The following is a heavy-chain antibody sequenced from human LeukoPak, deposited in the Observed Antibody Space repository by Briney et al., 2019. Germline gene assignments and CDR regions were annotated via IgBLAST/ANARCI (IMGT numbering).Heavy chain of an antibody. CDR3: AEDQRSSGTDYPPLDS. Sequence: GGSLRLSCGASGFTLSSRGMHWVRQAPGKGLEWMAVVTYDGSKEDYADSVRGRFTISRDNSKHMLYLHMNNLTVEDTGVYYCAEDQRSSGTDYPPLDSWGLGTLVVVSS. CDR2: VTYDGSKE. CDR1: GFTLSSRG. V-gene: IGHV3-30*18. J-gene: IGHJ4*02. D-gene: IGHD3-10*01.